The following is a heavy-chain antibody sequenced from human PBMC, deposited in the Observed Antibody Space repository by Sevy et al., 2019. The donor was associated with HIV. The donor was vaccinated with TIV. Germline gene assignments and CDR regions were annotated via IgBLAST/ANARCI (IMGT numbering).Heavy chain of an antibody. Sequence: GGSLRLSCVDSAFTFSRYDMNWVRQAPGKGLEWLAYITSYDGTIYYADSVKGRFTISRDNAKSSLYLQMNSLRAEDTAIYYCARESLRVRFYYMDVWGIGTTVTVSS. CDR1: AFTFSRYD. J-gene: IGHJ6*03. CDR2: ITSYDGTI. V-gene: IGHV3-48*03. CDR3: ARESLRVRFYYMDV. D-gene: IGHD2-21*01.